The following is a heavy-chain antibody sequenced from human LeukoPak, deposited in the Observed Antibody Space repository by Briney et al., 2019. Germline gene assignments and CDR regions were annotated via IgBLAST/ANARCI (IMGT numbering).Heavy chain of an antibody. V-gene: IGHV4-39*01. Sequence: ASETLSLTCTVSGDSISSTTYYWAWIRKPPGKGLEWIGRIHYSGSTYYNPSLKSRVAISVDTSKNQFSLQLSSVTAADTAVYYCARRGMAAAGTFDPWGQGILVTVSS. CDR2: IHYSGST. CDR1: GDSISSTTYY. CDR3: ARRGMAAAGTFDP. D-gene: IGHD6-13*01. J-gene: IGHJ5*02.